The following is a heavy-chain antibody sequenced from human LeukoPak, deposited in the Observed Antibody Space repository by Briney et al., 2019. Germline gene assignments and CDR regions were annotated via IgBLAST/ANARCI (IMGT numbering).Heavy chain of an antibody. CDR2: IRHDGSNK. Sequence: GGSLRLSCAASGFTFSSYGMHWVRQAPGKGLEWVAFIRHDGSNKYYADSVKGRFTISRDNSKNTLYLQMNSLRAEDTAVYYCAKPDLWFGDRRVDYWGQGTLVTVSS. D-gene: IGHD3-10*01. V-gene: IGHV3-30*02. J-gene: IGHJ4*02. CDR1: GFTFSSYG. CDR3: AKPDLWFGDRRVDY.